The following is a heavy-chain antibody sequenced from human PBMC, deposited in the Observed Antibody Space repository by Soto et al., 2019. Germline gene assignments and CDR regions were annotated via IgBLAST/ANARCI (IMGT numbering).Heavy chain of an antibody. CDR3: ARGVGSSSWYNWFDP. J-gene: IGHJ5*02. Sequence: ASVKVSCKASGYTFTSYAMHWVRQAPGQRLEWMGWLNAGNGNTKYSQKFQGRVTITRDTSATTAYMELSSLRSEDTAVYYCARGVGSSSWYNWFDPWGQGTLVTVSS. D-gene: IGHD6-13*01. CDR1: GYTFTSYA. V-gene: IGHV1-3*01. CDR2: LNAGNGNT.